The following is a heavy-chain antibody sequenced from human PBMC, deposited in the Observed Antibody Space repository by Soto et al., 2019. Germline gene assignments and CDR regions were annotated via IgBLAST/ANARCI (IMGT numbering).Heavy chain of an antibody. Sequence: QVTLKESGPVLVKHTETLKLTCTVSGFSLSTTIMGVSWISQPPGKALEWLAYIFSNDEKSYSNSMKSRLTISMETYNSQVVLTMNNKDHVDTAPYYCPPWMSYSHTWSGLYFYYGVDVWGQGTTFTVSS. CDR1: GFSLSTTIMG. CDR3: PPWMSYSHTWSGLYFYYGVDV. V-gene: IGHV2-26*01. J-gene: IGHJ6*02. D-gene: IGHD3-3*01. CDR2: IFSNDEK.